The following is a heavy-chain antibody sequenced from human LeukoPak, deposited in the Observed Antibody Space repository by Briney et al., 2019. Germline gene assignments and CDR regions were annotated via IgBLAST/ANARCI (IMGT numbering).Heavy chain of an antibody. CDR2: IRYDGSNK. V-gene: IGHV3-30*02. CDR1: GFTFSSYG. J-gene: IGHJ4*02. CDR3: ARAKGRSGSLIDY. Sequence: GGSLRLSCAASGFTFSSYGMHWVRQAPGKGLEWVAFIRYDGSNKYYADSVKGRFTISRDNSKNTLYPQMNGLRAEDTAVYYCARAKGRSGSLIDYWGQGTLVTVSS. D-gene: IGHD1-26*01.